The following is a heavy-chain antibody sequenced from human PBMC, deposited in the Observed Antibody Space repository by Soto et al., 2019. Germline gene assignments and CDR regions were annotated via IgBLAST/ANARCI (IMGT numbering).Heavy chain of an antibody. CDR1: GFTFSDAW. Sequence: GDLRLSCAASGFTFSDAWMSWVRQAPGTGLEWVGHIESRTDCGTTDYAAPVNGRFTISRDDSKKTVYPQMSSLKTEDAAVYYFTTVSQSRGHCHDCWGLGTLVTVSS. CDR3: TTVSQSRGHCHDC. CDR2: IESRTDCGTT. D-gene: IGHD2-21*01. V-gene: IGHV3-15*04. J-gene: IGHJ4*02.